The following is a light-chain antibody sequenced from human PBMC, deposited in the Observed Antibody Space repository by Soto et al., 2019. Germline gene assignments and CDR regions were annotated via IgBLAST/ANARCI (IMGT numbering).Light chain of an antibody. CDR1: SSDGGGNNY. Sequence: QSALTQPASVSGSPGQSITISCTGTSSDGGGNNYVSWYQQHPGKAPKVMIYDVSNRPSGASNRFSGSKSGNTASLTISGLQAEDEADYYCSSYISSSSVVFGGGTKLTVL. CDR3: SSYISSSSVV. J-gene: IGLJ2*01. V-gene: IGLV2-14*01. CDR2: DVS.